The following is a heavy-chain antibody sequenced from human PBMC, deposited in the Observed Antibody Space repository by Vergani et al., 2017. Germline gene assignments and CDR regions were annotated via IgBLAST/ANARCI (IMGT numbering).Heavy chain of an antibody. V-gene: IGHV4-39*07. CDR3: ARGRDAVAGT. J-gene: IGHJ5*02. D-gene: IGHD6-19*01. CDR2: IYYSGST. CDR1: GGSISSSSYY. Sequence: QLQLQESGPGLVKTSETLSLTCTVSGGSISSSSYYWGWIRQPPGKGLEWIGRIYYSGSTYYNPSLKSRVTISVDTSKNQFSLKLSSVTAADTAVYYCARGRDAVAGTWGQGTLVTVSS.